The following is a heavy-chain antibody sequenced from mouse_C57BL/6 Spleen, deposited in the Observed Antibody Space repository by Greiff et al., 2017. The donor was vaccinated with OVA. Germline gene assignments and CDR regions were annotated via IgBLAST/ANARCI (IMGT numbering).Heavy chain of an antibody. CDR2: IRLKSDNYAT. D-gene: IGHD1-1*01. V-gene: IGHV6-3*01. CDR1: GFTFSNYW. Sequence: EVKLMESGGGLVQPGGSMKLSCVASGFTFSNYWMNWVRQSPEKGLEWVAQIRLKSDNYATHYAESVKGRFTISRDDSKSSVYLQMNNLRAEDTGIYYCTVDLLEYAMDYWGQGTSVTVSS. J-gene: IGHJ4*01. CDR3: TVDLLEYAMDY.